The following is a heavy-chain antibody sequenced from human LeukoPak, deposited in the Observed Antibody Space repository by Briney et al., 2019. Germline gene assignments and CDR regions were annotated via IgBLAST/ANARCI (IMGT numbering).Heavy chain of an antibody. J-gene: IGHJ1*01. V-gene: IGHV1-18*01. Sequence: GASVKVSCRTSGYSFGNYGVTWERQAPGQGLEWMGWISVHDGHTNYAEKFQDRVTMTADTSTNTAYMELTSLRSDDTAVYYCARYGCNSLACYEDCWGQGTLVTVSS. CDR2: ISVHDGHT. CDR1: GYSFGNYG. CDR3: ARYGCNSLACYEDC. D-gene: IGHD2-15*01.